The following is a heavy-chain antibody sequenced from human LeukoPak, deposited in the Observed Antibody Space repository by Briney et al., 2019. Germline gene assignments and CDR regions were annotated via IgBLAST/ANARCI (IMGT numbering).Heavy chain of an antibody. J-gene: IGHJ5*02. CDR1: GGSISSYY. CDR3: ARGQGATVPQVGKNWFDP. Sequence: PSETLSLTCTVSGGSISSYYWNWIRQPAGKGLEWIGRIHTSGSTNYNPSLKSRVTMSVDTSKNQFSLKLISVTAADTAVYYCARGQGATVPQVGKNWFDPWGQGTRVIVSS. CDR2: IHTSGST. D-gene: IGHD1-26*01. V-gene: IGHV4-4*07.